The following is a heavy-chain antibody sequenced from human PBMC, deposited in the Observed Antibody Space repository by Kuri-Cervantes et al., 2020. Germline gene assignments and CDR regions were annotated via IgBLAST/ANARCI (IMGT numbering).Heavy chain of an antibody. CDR3: ARSSYDSSGYYYLGLDY. CDR1: GFTFSDYY. V-gene: IGHV3-11*04. CDR2: ISSSGGIR. Sequence: GESLKISCAASGFTFSDYYMSWIRQAPGKGLEWVSYISSSGGIRYYADSVKGRFTISRDNAKNSLYLQMNSLRAEDTAVYYCARSSYDSSGYYYLGLDYWGQGTLVTVSS. D-gene: IGHD3-22*01. J-gene: IGHJ4*02.